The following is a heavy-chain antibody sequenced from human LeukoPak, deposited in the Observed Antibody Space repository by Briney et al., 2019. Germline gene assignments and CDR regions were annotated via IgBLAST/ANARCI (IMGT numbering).Heavy chain of an antibody. CDR1: GGSFSGYY. CDR2: INHSGST. CDR3: AKSGVAGYDFWSGYYPFDY. V-gene: IGHV4-34*01. J-gene: IGHJ4*02. Sequence: SETLSLTCAVYGGSFSGYYWSWIRQPPGKGLEWIGEINHSGSTNYNPSLKRRVTISVDTSKNQFSLQLSSATAADTAVYYCAKSGVAGYDFWSGYYPFDYWGQGTLVTVSS. D-gene: IGHD3-3*01.